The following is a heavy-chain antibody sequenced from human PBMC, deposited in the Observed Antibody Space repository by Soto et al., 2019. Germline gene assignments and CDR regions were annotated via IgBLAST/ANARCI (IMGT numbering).Heavy chain of an antibody. D-gene: IGHD3-10*01. J-gene: IGHJ4*02. V-gene: IGHV4-4*02. CDR3: ARLVYDTRLNYMYFHF. CDR2: IFHDGTA. CDR1: GVSISSGNW. Sequence: TSETLSLTCAVSGVSISSGNWWTWVRQSPQRGLEYIGEIFHDGTANYYPSFERRVAISVDTSKNQFSLKLTSATAADTAIYFCARLVYDTRLNYMYFHFWGQGTLVTLSS.